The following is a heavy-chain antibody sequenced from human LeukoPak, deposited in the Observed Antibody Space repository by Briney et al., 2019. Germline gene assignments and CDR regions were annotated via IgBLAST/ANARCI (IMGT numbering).Heavy chain of an antibody. J-gene: IGHJ4*02. CDR3: TSLNYYDSSGYDY. Sequence: PGGSLRLSCTASGFTFGDYAMSWFRQAPGKGLEWVGFIRSKAYGGTTEYAASVKGRFTISRDDSKSIAYLQMNSLKTEDTAVYYCTSLNYYDSSGYDYWGQGTLVTVSS. CDR1: GFTFGDYA. D-gene: IGHD3-22*01. V-gene: IGHV3-49*03. CDR2: IRSKAYGGTT.